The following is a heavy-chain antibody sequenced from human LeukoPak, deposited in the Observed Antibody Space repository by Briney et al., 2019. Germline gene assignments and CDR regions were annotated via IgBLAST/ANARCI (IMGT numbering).Heavy chain of an antibody. J-gene: IGHJ5*02. CDR1: GYTFTSYD. CDR2: MNPNSGNT. V-gene: IGHV1-8*01. D-gene: IGHD3-3*01. CDR3: ARAVGFVQSYYDFWSGYYRGAWFDP. Sequence: VASVKVSCKASGYTFTSYDINWVRQATGQGLEWMGWMNPNSGNTGYAQKFQGRVTMTRNTSISTACMELSSLRSEDTAVYYCARAVGFVQSYYDFWSGYYRGAWFDPWGQGTLVTVSS.